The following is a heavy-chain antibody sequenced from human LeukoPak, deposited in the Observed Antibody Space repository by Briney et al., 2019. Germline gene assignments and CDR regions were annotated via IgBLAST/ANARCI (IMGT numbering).Heavy chain of an antibody. CDR3: AKSYSNYGYYYYGMDV. D-gene: IGHD4-11*01. J-gene: IGHJ6*02. V-gene: IGHV3-23*01. CDR2: ISGSGGST. CDR1: GFTFSSYA. Sequence: GGSLRLSCVASGFTFSSYAMSWVRQAPGKGLEWVSAISGSGGSTYYADSVKGRFTISRDNSKDTLYLQMNSLRAEDTAVYYCAKSYSNYGYYYYGMDVWGQGTTVTVSS.